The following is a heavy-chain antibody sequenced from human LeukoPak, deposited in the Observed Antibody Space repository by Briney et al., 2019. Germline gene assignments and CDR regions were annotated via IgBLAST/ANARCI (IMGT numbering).Heavy chain of an antibody. CDR1: GGSISSSSYY. J-gene: IGHJ4*02. Sequence: PSETLSLTCTVSGGSISSSSYYWGWIRQPPGQGLEWIGSIYYSGSTYYNPSLKSRVTISVDTSKNQFSLKLSSVTAADTAVYYCASVLRYFDWLVAFDYWGQGTLVTVSS. D-gene: IGHD3-9*01. CDR2: IYYSGST. V-gene: IGHV4-39*01. CDR3: ASVLRYFDWLVAFDY.